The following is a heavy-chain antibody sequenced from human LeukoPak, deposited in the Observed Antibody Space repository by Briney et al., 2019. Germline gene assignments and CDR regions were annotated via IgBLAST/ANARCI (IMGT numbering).Heavy chain of an antibody. CDR3: TRDLYDLLTASYRDF. CDR1: GGTFSNYA. V-gene: IGHV1-69*13. CDR2: IIPMLGTA. J-gene: IGHJ4*02. D-gene: IGHD3/OR15-3a*01. Sequence: SVKVSCKASGGTFSNYAITWVRQAPGQGLEWMGGIIPMLGTANYARKIQGRVTITADESTSTAYMELSSLRSEDTAVYYCTRDLYDLLTASYRDFWGQGTLVTVSS.